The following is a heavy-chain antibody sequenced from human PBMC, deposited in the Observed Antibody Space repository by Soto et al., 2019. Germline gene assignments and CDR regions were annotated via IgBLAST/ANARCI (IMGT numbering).Heavy chain of an antibody. CDR1: GYTFTSYD. CDR2: MNPNSGNT. V-gene: IGHV1-8*01. Sequence: ASVKVSCKASGYTFTSYDINWVRQATGQGLEWMGWMNPNSGNTGYAQKFQGRVTMTRNTSISTAYMELSSLRSEDTAVYYCGAASASYYYYGMDVWGQGTTVTV. CDR3: GAASASYYYYGMDV. D-gene: IGHD3-10*01. J-gene: IGHJ6*02.